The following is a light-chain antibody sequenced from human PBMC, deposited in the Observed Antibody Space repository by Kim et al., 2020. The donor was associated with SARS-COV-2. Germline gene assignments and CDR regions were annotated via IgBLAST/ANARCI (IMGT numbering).Light chain of an antibody. CDR2: KVS. CDR1: QILVYRGGNTY. J-gene: IGKJ2*01. Sequence: ASSSCKSRQILVYRGGNTYLSWFQQRPGQSPRRLIYKVSNRDSGVPDRFSGSGSGTDFTLTISRVEAEDFGVYYCMQSTHWPPGHTFGQGTKLEI. V-gene: IGKV2-30*01. CDR3: MQSTHWPPGHT.